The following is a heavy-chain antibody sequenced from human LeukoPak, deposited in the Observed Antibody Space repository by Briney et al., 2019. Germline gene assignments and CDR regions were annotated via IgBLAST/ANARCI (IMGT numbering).Heavy chain of an antibody. Sequence: GGSLRLSCAASGFTFSTYGMSWVRQAPGKGLEWVASIKQDGSEKNYVDSVKGRYTISRDNARNSLSLQMNSLRAEDTAVFYCARDKQGSFIYWGQGTLVTVSS. CDR1: GFTFSTYG. D-gene: IGHD6-19*01. CDR2: IKQDGSEK. CDR3: ARDKQGSFIY. J-gene: IGHJ4*02. V-gene: IGHV3-7*01.